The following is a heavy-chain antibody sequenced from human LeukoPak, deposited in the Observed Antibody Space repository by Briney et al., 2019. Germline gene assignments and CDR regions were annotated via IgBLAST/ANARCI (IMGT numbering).Heavy chain of an antibody. D-gene: IGHD6-6*01. Sequence: SETLSLTCTVSGGSISSSSYYWGWIRQPPGKGLEWIGSIYYSGSTYYNPSLKSRVTISVDTSKNQFSLKLSSVTAADTAVYYCARGGSSSSSLGYYYYMDVWGKGTTITVSS. CDR1: GGSISSSSYY. V-gene: IGHV4-39*01. J-gene: IGHJ6*03. CDR2: IYYSGST. CDR3: ARGGSSSSSLGYYYYMDV.